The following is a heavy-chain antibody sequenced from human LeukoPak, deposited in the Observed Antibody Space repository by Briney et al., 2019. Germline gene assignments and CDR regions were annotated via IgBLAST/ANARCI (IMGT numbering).Heavy chain of an antibody. CDR1: GFIFSSYA. CDR3: ARDTKYSSGYGGLDY. D-gene: IGHD3-22*01. Sequence: GGSLRLSCAASGFIFSSYAMHWVRQAPGKGLEWVAVISYDGSNKYYADSVKGRFTISRDNSKNTLYLQMNSLRAEDTAVYYCARDTKYSSGYGGLDYWGQGTLVTVSS. J-gene: IGHJ4*02. V-gene: IGHV3-30*04. CDR2: ISYDGSNK.